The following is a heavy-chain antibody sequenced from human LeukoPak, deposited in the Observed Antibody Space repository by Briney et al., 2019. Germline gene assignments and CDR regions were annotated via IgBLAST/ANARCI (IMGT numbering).Heavy chain of an antibody. CDR2: IIPIFGTA. J-gene: IGHJ4*02. D-gene: IGHD2-15*01. Sequence: GSSVKVSCKASGGTFSSYAISWVRQAPGQGLEWMGGIIPIFGTANYAQKFQGRVTITTDESTGTAYMELSSLRSEDTAVYYCARAPYCSGGSCYSRTFDYWGQGTLVTVSS. CDR3: ARAPYCSGGSCYSRTFDY. V-gene: IGHV1-69*05. CDR1: GGTFSSYA.